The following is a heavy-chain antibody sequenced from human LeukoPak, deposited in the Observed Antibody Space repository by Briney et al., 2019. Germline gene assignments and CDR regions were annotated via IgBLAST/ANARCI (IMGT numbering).Heavy chain of an antibody. J-gene: IGHJ1*01. CDR1: GYTFTSYG. V-gene: IGHV1-18*01. CDR2: ISAYNGNT. CDR3: ARGVPAAL. Sequence: GASVKVSCKASGYTFTSYGISWVRQAPGQGLEWMGWISAYNGNTNYAQKFQGRVTMTRNTSISTAYMELSSLRSEDTAVYYCARGVPAALWGQGTLVTVSS. D-gene: IGHD2-2*01.